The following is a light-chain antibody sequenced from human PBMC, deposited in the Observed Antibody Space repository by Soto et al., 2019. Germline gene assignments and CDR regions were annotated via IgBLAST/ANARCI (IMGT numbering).Light chain of an antibody. CDR3: CSYAGSYTFV. Sequence: SALTQPRSVSGSPGQSVTISCTGTRSHVGVYNYVSWYQQYPGKAPKIMIYDVSKRPSGVPDRFSGSKSDNTASLTISGLQAEDEADYYCCSYAGSYTFVFGIGTKVTVL. CDR2: DVS. J-gene: IGLJ1*01. V-gene: IGLV2-11*01. CDR1: RSHVGVYNY.